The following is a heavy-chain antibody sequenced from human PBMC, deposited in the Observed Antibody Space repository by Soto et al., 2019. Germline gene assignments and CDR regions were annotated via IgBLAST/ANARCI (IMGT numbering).Heavy chain of an antibody. Sequence: ASVKVSCKASGYNFNNYYIHWVRQTPGQGPEWIGVINPSRGLTTYSQRFQGRVSMTRDTSTTTVYMELSSLRSEDTAIYYCARDGVPIAGRSGYFDYWGPGTEVTAPQ. V-gene: IGHV1-46*02. J-gene: IGHJ4*02. CDR1: GYNFNNYY. CDR2: INPSRGLT. CDR3: ARDGVPIAGRSGYFDY. D-gene: IGHD6-19*01.